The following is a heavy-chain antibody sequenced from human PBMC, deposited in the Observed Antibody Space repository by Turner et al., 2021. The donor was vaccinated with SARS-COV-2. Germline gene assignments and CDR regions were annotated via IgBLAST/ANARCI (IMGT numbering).Heavy chain of an antibody. D-gene: IGHD3-22*01. CDR3: VRISSYYDRGYFDL. CDR2: VDTAGGE. CDR1: GFTFSNYD. Sequence: EVQLVESGGGLVQPGGSLRLSCAASGFTFSNYDMHWVRQVAGKGLEWVSAVDTAGGEYYAGSVKGRFTISRENAKNSFYLQLNSLTAGDTAVYYCVRISSYYDRGYFDLWGRGTLVTVSS. J-gene: IGHJ2*01. V-gene: IGHV3-13*01.